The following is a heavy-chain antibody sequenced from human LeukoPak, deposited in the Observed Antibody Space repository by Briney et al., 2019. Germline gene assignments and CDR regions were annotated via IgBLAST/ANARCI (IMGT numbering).Heavy chain of an antibody. CDR3: ARGRGLRWLQLKDY. CDR2: INPNSGGT. V-gene: IGHV1-2*02. D-gene: IGHD5-24*01. CDR1: GFTFTGYY. Sequence: ASVKVSCKASGFTFTGYYMHWMRQAPGQGLEWMGWINPNSGGTNYAQKFQGRVTMTRDTSISTAYMELSRLRSDDTAVYYCARGRGLRWLQLKDYWGQGTLVTVSS. J-gene: IGHJ4*02.